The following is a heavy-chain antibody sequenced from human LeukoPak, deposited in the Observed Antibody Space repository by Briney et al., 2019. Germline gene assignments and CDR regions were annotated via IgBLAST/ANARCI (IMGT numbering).Heavy chain of an antibody. Sequence: ASVKVSCKASGYTFTSYGSSWVRQAPGQGLEWMGWISAYNGNTNYAQKLQGRVTMTTDTSTSTAYMELRSLRSDDTAVYYCARVLPRGYSFDIWGQGTMVTVSS. D-gene: IGHD3-22*01. CDR1: GYTFTSYG. J-gene: IGHJ3*02. CDR3: ARVLPRGYSFDI. CDR2: ISAYNGNT. V-gene: IGHV1-18*01.